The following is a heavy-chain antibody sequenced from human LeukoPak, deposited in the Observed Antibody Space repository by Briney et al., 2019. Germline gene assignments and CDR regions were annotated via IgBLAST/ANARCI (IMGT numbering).Heavy chain of an antibody. CDR2: IYYSGST. D-gene: IGHD1-26*01. Sequence: PSETLSLTYTVSGGSISSGDYYWSWIRQPPGKGLEWIGYIYYSGSTYYNPSLKSRVTISVDTSKNQFSLKLSSVTAADTAVYYCARYSGSYRSDFDYWGQGTLVTVSS. J-gene: IGHJ4*02. V-gene: IGHV4-30-4*08. CDR3: ARYSGSYRSDFDY. CDR1: GGSISSGDYY.